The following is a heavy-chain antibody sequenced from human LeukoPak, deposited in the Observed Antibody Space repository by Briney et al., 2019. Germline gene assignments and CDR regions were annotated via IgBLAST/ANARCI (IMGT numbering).Heavy chain of an antibody. D-gene: IGHD3-10*01. CDR1: GFTLRDPY. CDR3: VKDMNPGGADV. Sequence: GGSLRLSCAASGFTLRDPYMSWIRQAPGKGLEWVSYISSSATTIYYADSVKGRFTVSRDSAKNSLYLQMNSLRPEDTALYYCVKDMNPGGADVWGQGTTVTVSS. J-gene: IGHJ6*02. V-gene: IGHV3-11*01. CDR2: ISSSATTI.